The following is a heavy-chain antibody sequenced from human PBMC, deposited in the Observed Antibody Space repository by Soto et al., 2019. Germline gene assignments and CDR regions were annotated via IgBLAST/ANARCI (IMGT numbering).Heavy chain of an antibody. CDR3: ASDVGY. Sequence: QVQLVESGGGVVQPGRSLRLSCAASGFTFSSYGMHWVRQAPGKGLEWVAVIWYDGRNKYYADSVKGRFTISRDNSKNTLYLQMNSLRAEDTAVYYCASDVGYWGQGTLVTVSS. CDR1: GFTFSSYG. J-gene: IGHJ4*02. V-gene: IGHV3-33*01. D-gene: IGHD1-26*01. CDR2: IWYDGRNK.